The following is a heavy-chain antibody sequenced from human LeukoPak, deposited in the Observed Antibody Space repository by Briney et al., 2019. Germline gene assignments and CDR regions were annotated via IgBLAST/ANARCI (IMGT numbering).Heavy chain of an antibody. D-gene: IGHD2-15*01. Sequence: SETLSLTCTVSGGSITSFYWSWIRQPPGKGLEWIGYIYYSGSTNYNPSLKSRVTISVDTSKNQFSLNLSSVTAADTAVYYCARRGRAQGPLSLWGQGAMVTVSS. CDR1: GGSITSFY. J-gene: IGHJ3*01. CDR2: IYYSGST. CDR3: ARRGRAQGPLSL. V-gene: IGHV4-59*01.